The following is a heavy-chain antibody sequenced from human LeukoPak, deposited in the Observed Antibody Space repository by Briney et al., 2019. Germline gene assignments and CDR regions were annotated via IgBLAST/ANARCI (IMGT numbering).Heavy chain of an antibody. J-gene: IGHJ4*02. V-gene: IGHV3-43*02. CDR2: ISGNGGNT. Sequence: GGSLRLSCAASGFTFDDYAMHWVRQVPGKGLEWVSLISGNGGNTYYADSVKGRFTISRDNSKNSLYPQMNSLRTEDTALYYCAKDISNWNSRHFDYWGQGTLVTVSS. CDR1: GFTFDDYA. D-gene: IGHD1-7*01. CDR3: AKDISNWNSRHFDY.